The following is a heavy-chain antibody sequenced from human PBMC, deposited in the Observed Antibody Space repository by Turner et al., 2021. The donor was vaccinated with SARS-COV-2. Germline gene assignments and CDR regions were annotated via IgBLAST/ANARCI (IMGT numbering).Heavy chain of an antibody. D-gene: IGHD3-22*01. CDR2: ISSSSSYI. V-gene: IGHV3-21*01. CDR3: ARDISAYYYDSSGYPD. J-gene: IGHJ4*02. CDR1: RFTFSSYN. Sequence: EVQLVESGGGLVKPGGSLRLSCAASRFTFSSYNMNWVRQAPGKGLEWVSSISSSSSYIYYADSVKGRFTISRDNAKNSLYLQMNSLRAEDTAVYYCARDISAYYYDSSGYPDWGQGTLVTVSS.